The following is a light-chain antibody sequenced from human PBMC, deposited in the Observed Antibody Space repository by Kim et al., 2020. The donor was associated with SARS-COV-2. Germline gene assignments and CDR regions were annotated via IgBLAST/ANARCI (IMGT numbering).Light chain of an antibody. J-gene: IGKJ4*01. V-gene: IGKV3-11*01. CDR2: GAS. CDR3: QQRSNWPLT. Sequence: SLYPGERATLSCRASQSVSSSLDWFQQKPGQPPRLLIYGASNRATGIPARFSGSGSGTDFTLTISSLEPEDFAVYFCQQRSNWPLTFGGGTKLEI. CDR1: QSVSSS.